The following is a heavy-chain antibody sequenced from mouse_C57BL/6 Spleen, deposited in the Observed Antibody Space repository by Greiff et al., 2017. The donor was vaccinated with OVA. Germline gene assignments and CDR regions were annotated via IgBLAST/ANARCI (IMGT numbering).Heavy chain of an antibody. CDR1: GYTFTSYW. J-gene: IGHJ4*01. CDR3: ARGNDGYYGDAMDY. D-gene: IGHD2-3*01. CDR2: IDPSDSYT. V-gene: IGHV1-69*01. Sequence: QVQLKQPGAELVMPGASVKLSCKASGYTFTSYWMHWVKQRPGQGLEWIGEIDPSDSYTNYNQKFKGKSTLTVDKSSSTAYIQLSSLTSEDSAVYYCARGNDGYYGDAMDYWGQGTSVTVSS.